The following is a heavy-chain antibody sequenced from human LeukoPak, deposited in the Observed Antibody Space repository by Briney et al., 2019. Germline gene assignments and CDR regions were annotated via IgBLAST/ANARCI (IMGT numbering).Heavy chain of an antibody. J-gene: IGHJ6*03. V-gene: IGHV3-20*04. CDR1: GFTFNDYG. CDR2: INWGGSST. CDR3: ARGRYYYYMDV. Sequence: GGSLRLSCAASGFTFNDYGMSWVRQAPGKGLEWVSSINWGGSSTGYADSVKGRFTISRDNAKNSLYLQMNSLGGEDTALYYCARGRYYYYMDVWGKGTTVTVSS.